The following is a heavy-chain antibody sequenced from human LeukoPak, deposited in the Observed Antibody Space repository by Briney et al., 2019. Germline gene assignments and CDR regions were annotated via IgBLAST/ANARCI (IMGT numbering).Heavy chain of an antibody. Sequence: ASVKVSCKASGYSFTDYYMHWVRQAPGQGLEWMGWINPNSGGTNYAQKFQGRVTMTRDTSISTAYMDLSRLRSDDTAVYYCAREHSSGYYFDAFDIWGQGTMVTVSS. V-gene: IGHV1-2*02. D-gene: IGHD3-22*01. CDR1: GYSFTDYY. CDR3: AREHSSGYYFDAFDI. J-gene: IGHJ3*02. CDR2: INPNSGGT.